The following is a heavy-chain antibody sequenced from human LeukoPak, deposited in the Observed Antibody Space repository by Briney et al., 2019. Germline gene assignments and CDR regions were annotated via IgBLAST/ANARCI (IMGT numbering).Heavy chain of an antibody. CDR1: GFTFSSYS. CDR2: ISSSSSYI. D-gene: IGHD4-11*01. J-gene: IGHJ6*03. V-gene: IGHV3-21*01. CDR3: ARGQYYSTYYYYYMDV. Sequence: GGSLRLSCAASGFTFSSYSMNWVRQAPGKGLEWVSSISSSSSYIYYADSVKGRFTISRDNAKNSLYLQMNSLRAEDTAVYYCARGQYYSTYYYYYMDVWGKGTTVTVSS.